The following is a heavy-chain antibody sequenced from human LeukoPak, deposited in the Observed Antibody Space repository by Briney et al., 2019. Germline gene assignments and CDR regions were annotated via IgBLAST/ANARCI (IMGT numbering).Heavy chain of an antibody. D-gene: IGHD2-21*01. J-gene: IGHJ3*01. CDR2: IFYNGGNK. Sequence: PGGSLRLSCAASGFTFSHFGMHWIRQAPGKGLEWVAVIFYNGGNKYYGDSVKGRFTISRANSKNTHALQMNSLRAEATGVYYCARDWGGTYAVGGAFDVWGQGILVTVSS. CDR3: ARDWGGTYAVGGAFDV. CDR1: GFTFSHFG. V-gene: IGHV3-33*01.